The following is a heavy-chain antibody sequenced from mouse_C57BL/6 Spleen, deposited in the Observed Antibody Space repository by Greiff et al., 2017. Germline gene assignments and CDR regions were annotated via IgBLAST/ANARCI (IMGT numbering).Heavy chain of an antibody. V-gene: IGHV1-64*01. D-gene: IGHD2-2*01. Sequence: QVQLQQPGAELVKPGASVKLSCKASGYTFTSYWMHWVKQRPGQGLEWIGMIHPTSGSTNYNEKFKSKATLTVDKSSSTAYMQLSSLTSEDSAVYYCARSGLRHAMDYWGQGTSVTVSS. CDR2: IHPTSGST. J-gene: IGHJ4*01. CDR3: ARSGLRHAMDY. CDR1: GYTFTSYW.